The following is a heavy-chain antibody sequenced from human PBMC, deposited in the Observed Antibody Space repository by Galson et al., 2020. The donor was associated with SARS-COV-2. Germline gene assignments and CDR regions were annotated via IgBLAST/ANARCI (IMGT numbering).Heavy chain of an antibody. CDR3: ARDMHYYDSTRYHFDY. Sequence: SVTVSCKASGGTFNTYTINWVRQAPGQGLEWMGRIIPFFGTANYAQKFQARVAIPADVSTSTAYMELNSLRSEDTAVYFCARDMHYYDSTRYHFDYWGQGTLVTVSS. CDR1: GGTFNTYT. J-gene: IGHJ4*02. CDR2: IIPFFGTA. V-gene: IGHV1-69*13. D-gene: IGHD3-22*01.